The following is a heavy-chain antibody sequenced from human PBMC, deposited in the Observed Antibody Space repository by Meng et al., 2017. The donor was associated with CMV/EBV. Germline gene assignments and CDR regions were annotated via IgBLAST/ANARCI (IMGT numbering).Heavy chain of an antibody. J-gene: IGHJ6*02. V-gene: IGHV1-69*05. Sequence: SVKVSCKASGGTFSSYAISWVRQAPGQGLEWMGGIIPIFGTANYAQKFQGRVTITTDESTSTAYMELSSLRSEDTAVYYCARSRPHCSSTSCYTGGVNYYYYGMDVRGQGTTVTVSS. CDR3: ARSRPHCSSTSCYTGGVNYYYYGMDV. CDR1: GGTFSSYA. CDR2: IIPIFGTA. D-gene: IGHD2-2*02.